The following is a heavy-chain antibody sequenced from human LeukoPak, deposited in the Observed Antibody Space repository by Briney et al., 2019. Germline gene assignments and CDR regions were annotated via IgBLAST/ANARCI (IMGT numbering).Heavy chain of an antibody. V-gene: IGHV1-69*05. CDR1: GGTFSSYA. CDR3: ATWGYLEPTGTTGLAYDY. Sequence: ASVKVSCKASGGTFSSYAISWVGQAPGQGLEWMGGIIPIFGTANYAQKFQGRVTITTDESTSTAYMELSSLRSEDTAVYYCATWGYLEPTGTTGLAYDYWGQGTLVTVSS. CDR2: IIPIFGTA. D-gene: IGHD1-1*01. J-gene: IGHJ4*02.